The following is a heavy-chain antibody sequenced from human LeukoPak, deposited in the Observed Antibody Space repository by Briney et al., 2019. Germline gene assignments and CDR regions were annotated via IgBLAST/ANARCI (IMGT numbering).Heavy chain of an antibody. D-gene: IGHD5-18*01. J-gene: IGHJ4*02. Sequence: GGSLRLPCVASGFTLSNYAMSWVRQAPGKGLEWVSSLGISGGYTWYAGSVKGRFTISRDSSKNTLYLQMNSLGAEDTAMYYCAREIGPRQLHLWGSAFDYWGQGTLVTVSS. CDR1: GFTLSNYA. V-gene: IGHV3-23*01. CDR2: LGISGGYT. CDR3: AREIGPRQLHLWGSAFDY.